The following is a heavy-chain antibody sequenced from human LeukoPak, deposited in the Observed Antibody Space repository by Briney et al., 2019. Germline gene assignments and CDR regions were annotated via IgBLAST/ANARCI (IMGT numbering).Heavy chain of an antibody. Sequence: SETLSLTCAVYGGSFSGYYWSWIRQPPGKGLEWIGEINHSGSTNYNPSLKSRVTISVDTSKNQFSLKLSSVTAADTAVYYCARRVRDGYFDYWGQGTLVTVSS. CDR2: INHSGST. J-gene: IGHJ4*02. V-gene: IGHV4-34*01. D-gene: IGHD5-24*01. CDR1: GGSFSGYY. CDR3: ARRVRDGYFDY.